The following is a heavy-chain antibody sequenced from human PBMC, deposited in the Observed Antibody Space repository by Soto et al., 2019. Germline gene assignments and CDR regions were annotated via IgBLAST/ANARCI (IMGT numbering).Heavy chain of an antibody. D-gene: IGHD3-3*01. Sequence: QVQLVQSGAEVKKPGASVKVSCKASGYTFTSYGISWVRQAPGQGLEWMGWISAYNGNTNYAQKLQGRVTMTTDTSPSTAYMELKGQRSDDPAAYYCARGGYYDFWSGYLNYYYYYMDVWGKGTTVTVSS. CDR1: GYTFTSYG. CDR2: ISAYNGNT. J-gene: IGHJ6*03. V-gene: IGHV1-18*01. CDR3: ARGGYYDFWSGYLNYYYYYMDV.